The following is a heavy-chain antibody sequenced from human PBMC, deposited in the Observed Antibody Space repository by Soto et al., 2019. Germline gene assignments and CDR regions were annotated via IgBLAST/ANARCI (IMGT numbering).Heavy chain of an antibody. CDR3: ARGLDLWACSIDY. J-gene: IGHJ4*02. D-gene: IGHD1-7*01. Sequence: QVHLQQWGAGLLKPSETLSLTCAVHGGPFNGYKWTWIRQPPGKGLEWIGDINHSGRTNSNPSLDRRLTISADPSKNQFSLKLSSVSAAYPAVYYCARGLDLWACSIDYGSQGMLVTVST. V-gene: IGHV4-34*01. CDR2: INHSGRT. CDR1: GGPFNGYK.